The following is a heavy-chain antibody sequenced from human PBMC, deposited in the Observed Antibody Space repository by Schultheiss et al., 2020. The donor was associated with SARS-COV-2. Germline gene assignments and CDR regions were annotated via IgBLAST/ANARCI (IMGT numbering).Heavy chain of an antibody. V-gene: IGHV3-33*01. J-gene: IGHJ6*02. CDR1: GFTFRNYG. CDR2: SWYDGSNK. D-gene: IGHD3-22*01. CDR3: ARATHGDSSGYYRGGDYYYGMDV. Sequence: GGSLRLSCAASGFTFRNYGMHWVRQAPGKGLEWVAVSWYDGSNKYHADSVKGRFTISRDNSKNTLYLQMNSLRAEDTAVYYCARATHGDSSGYYRGGDYYYGMDVWGQGTTVTVAS.